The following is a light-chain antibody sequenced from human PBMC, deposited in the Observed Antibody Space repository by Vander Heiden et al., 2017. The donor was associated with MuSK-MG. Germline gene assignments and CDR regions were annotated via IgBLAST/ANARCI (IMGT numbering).Light chain of an antibody. V-gene: IGKV2D-29*01. J-gene: IGKJ1*01. CDR1: QSLLPSDRKTY. CDR2: GVS. Sequence: DIVMTQTPLPLSVTPGQPASTLSKPSQSLLPSDRKTYLYWYLQKAGQPPQLLIYGVSNRFSGVPDRFSGSGSGTDFTLKISRVEAEDVGVYYCMQSKQLPWTFGQGTKVEIK. CDR3: MQSKQLPWT.